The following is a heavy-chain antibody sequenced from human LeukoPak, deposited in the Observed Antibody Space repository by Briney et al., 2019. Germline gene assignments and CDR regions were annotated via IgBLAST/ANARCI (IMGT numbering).Heavy chain of an antibody. D-gene: IGHD6-13*01. CDR3: ARIRIAAAGARVYYYGMDV. J-gene: IGHJ6*02. V-gene: IGHV4-59*12. Sequence: SETLSLTCTVSGGSISSYYWSWIRQPPGKGLEWIGYIYYSGSTNYNPSLKSRVTISVDTSKNQFSLKLSSVTAADTAVYYCARIRIAAAGARVYYYGMDVWGQGTTVTVSS. CDR1: GGSISSYY. CDR2: IYYSGST.